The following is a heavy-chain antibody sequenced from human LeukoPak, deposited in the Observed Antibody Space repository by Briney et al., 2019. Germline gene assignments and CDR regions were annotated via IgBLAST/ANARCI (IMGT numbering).Heavy chain of an antibody. Sequence: SETLSLTCAVSGGSISSGGYSWGWIRQPPGKGLEWIGYIYHSGSTYYNPSLKSRVTISVDRSKNQFSLKLSSVTAADTAVYYCASTNYYDSSGYSHDAFDIWGQGTMVTVSS. V-gene: IGHV4-30-2*01. CDR2: IYHSGST. J-gene: IGHJ3*02. D-gene: IGHD3-22*01. CDR1: GGSISSGGYS. CDR3: ASTNYYDSSGYSHDAFDI.